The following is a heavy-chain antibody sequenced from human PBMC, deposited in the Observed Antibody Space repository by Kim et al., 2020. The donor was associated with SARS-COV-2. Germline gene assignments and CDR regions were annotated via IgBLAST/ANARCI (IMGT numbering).Heavy chain of an antibody. CDR3: ARGGDSSGYYLEAFDI. V-gene: IGHV1-3*01. Sequence: KFQGRVTITRDTSASTAYMELSSLRSEDTAVYYCARGGDSSGYYLEAFDIWGQGTMVTVSS. J-gene: IGHJ3*02. D-gene: IGHD3-22*01.